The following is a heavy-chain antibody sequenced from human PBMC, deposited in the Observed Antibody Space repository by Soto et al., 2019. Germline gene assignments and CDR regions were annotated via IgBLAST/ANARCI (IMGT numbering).Heavy chain of an antibody. V-gene: IGHV3-23*01. CDR1: GFTFGTYS. Sequence: PGGSLRLSCAASGFTFGTYSMKLVRQAPGKGPEWVSGIYGNGGGTFYADSVTGRFTISRDNSRNTLYLQMNSLRAEDTAVYYCAKDVRPDGYWDLDYWGQGTPVTVSS. CDR3: AKDVRPDGYWDLDY. J-gene: IGHJ4*02. D-gene: IGHD5-12*01. CDR2: IYGNGGGT.